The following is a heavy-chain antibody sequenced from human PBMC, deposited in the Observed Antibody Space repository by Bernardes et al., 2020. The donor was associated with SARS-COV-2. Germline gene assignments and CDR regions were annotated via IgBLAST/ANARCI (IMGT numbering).Heavy chain of an antibody. J-gene: IGHJ4*02. V-gene: IGHV3-23*01. CDR1: GFTFSTYV. CDR2: ISCSGDAT. CDR3: AKGSGSYYYFDY. D-gene: IGHD1-26*01. Sequence: GGSLRLSCVASGFTFSTYVMRWVRQAPGKGLEWVSSISCSGDATYYADSVKGRFTISKDNSKNTLYLQMNSLRAEDTAIYYCAKGSGSYYYFDYWGQGTLVTVS.